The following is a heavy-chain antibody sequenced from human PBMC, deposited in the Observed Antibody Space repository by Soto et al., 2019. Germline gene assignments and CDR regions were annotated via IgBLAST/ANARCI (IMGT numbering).Heavy chain of an antibody. CDR3: ATAPHGYCSSTSCQPRGDY. J-gene: IGHJ4*02. V-gene: IGHV1-24*01. CDR1: GYTLTELS. Sequence: ASVKVSCKVSGYTLTELSMHWVRQAPGKGLEWMGGFDPEDGETIYAQKFQGRVTMTEDTSTDTAYMELSSLRSEDTAVYYCATAPHGYCSSTSCQPRGDYWGQGTLVTVSS. CDR2: FDPEDGET. D-gene: IGHD2-2*03.